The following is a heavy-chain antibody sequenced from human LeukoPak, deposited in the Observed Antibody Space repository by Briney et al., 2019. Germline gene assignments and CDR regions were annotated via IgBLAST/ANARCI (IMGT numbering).Heavy chain of an antibody. Sequence: GGSRRLSCAASGFTFSSYAMSWVRQAPVKVLEWVSAISGSGGSTYYADSVKGRFTISRDNSKNTLYLQMNSLRAEDTAVYYCAKSVTYYYDSSGYYYGNHYFDYWGQGTLVTVSS. CDR1: GFTFSSYA. CDR2: ISGSGGST. D-gene: IGHD3-22*01. V-gene: IGHV3-23*01. CDR3: AKSVTYYYDSSGYYYGNHYFDY. J-gene: IGHJ4*02.